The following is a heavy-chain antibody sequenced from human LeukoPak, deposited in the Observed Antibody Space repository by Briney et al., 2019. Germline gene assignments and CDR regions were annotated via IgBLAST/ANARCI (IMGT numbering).Heavy chain of an antibody. CDR1: GYTFTGYY. CDR3: ARDSSSGWYFYY. Sequence: ASVKVSCKASGYTFTGYYMHWVRQAPGQGLEWMGWINPNSGGTNYAQKFQGRVTMTRDTSISTAYMELSRLRSDDTAVYYCARDSSSGWYFYYWGQGTLVTVSS. CDR2: INPNSGGT. V-gene: IGHV1-2*02. J-gene: IGHJ4*02. D-gene: IGHD6-19*01.